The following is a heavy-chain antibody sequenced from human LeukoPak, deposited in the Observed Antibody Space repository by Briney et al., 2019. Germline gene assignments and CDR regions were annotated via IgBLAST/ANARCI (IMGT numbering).Heavy chain of an antibody. V-gene: IGHV4-34*01. CDR2: INHSGST. J-gene: IGHJ5*02. CDR3: GIVFGELFRPRHNSFEP. D-gene: IGHD3-10*02. Sequence: PSETLSLTCAVYGESFSGYYWSWIRQPPGKGLEWFGEINHSGSTNYNQSLKSRVAILVDTSKNQFSLQLLCVTAADTAVYYCGIVFGELFRPRHNSFEPGGQGTLVTVSS. CDR1: GESFSGYY.